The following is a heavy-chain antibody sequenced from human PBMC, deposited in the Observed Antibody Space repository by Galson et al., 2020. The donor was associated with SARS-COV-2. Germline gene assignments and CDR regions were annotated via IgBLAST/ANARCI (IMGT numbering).Heavy chain of an antibody. J-gene: IGHJ6*04. D-gene: IGHD3-22*01. V-gene: IGHV3-74*01. CDR1: GFTFSNYC. CDR3: ATQEFYYGSSGYEESDYGMDV. CDR2: INGDERSR. Sequence: GGSLRLSCAASGFTFSNYCMHWVRQAPGKGLEWVSRINGDERSRAYEDSVKGRFTISRDSAKNTVSLQMNSLRAEDTAVYYCATQEFYYGSSGYEESDYGMDVWGEGTTVSVSS.